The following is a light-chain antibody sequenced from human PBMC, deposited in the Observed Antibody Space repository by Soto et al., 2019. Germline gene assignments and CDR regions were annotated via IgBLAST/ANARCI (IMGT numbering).Light chain of an antibody. CDR2: DVS. CDR3: SSYTSSSTSHV. J-gene: IGLJ1*01. Sequence: QSALTQPASVSGSPGQSITISCTGTSSDVGGYNYVSWYQQHPGKAPKLMIFDVSNRPSGVSNRFSGSKSGNTASLTISGLQAEDEADYYCSSYTSSSTSHVFGTGTKLTVL. V-gene: IGLV2-14*01. CDR1: SSDVGGYNY.